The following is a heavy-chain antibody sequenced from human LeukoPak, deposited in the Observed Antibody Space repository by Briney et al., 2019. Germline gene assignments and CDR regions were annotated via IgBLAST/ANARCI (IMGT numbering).Heavy chain of an antibody. D-gene: IGHD6-6*01. Sequence: GGSLRLSCAVSGFTFSSYGMHWVRQAPGKGLEWVAFIRYDGSNKYYADSVKGRFTISRDNSKNTLYLQMNSPRAEDTAVYYCAKGGQLARGYFDYWGQGTLVTVSS. CDR3: AKGGQLARGYFDY. V-gene: IGHV3-30*02. CDR1: GFTFSSYG. CDR2: IRYDGSNK. J-gene: IGHJ4*02.